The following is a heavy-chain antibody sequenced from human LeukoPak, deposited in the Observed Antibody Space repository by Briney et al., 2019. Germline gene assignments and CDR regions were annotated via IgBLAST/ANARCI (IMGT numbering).Heavy chain of an antibody. Sequence: SETLSLTCAVYGGSFSGYYWSWIRQPPGKGLDWIGEINHSGSTNYNPSLKSRVTISVDTSKNQFSLKLSSVTAADTAVYYCARLVCGGDCYSDYWGQGTLVTVSS. CDR3: ARLVCGGDCYSDY. J-gene: IGHJ4*02. CDR1: GGSFSGYY. V-gene: IGHV4-34*01. CDR2: INHSGST. D-gene: IGHD2-21*02.